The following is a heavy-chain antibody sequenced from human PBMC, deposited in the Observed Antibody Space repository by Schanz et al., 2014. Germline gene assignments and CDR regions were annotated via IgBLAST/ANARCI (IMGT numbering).Heavy chain of an antibody. CDR2: IKKDGSEN. J-gene: IGHJ6*02. CDR1: GFTFSAFG. D-gene: IGHD4-4*01. CDR3: AKDRQTTVNRVGYYYGMDV. Sequence: VQLVESGGGVVQPGGSLRLSCAASGFTFSAFGMHWVRQAPGKGLEWVANIKKDGSENYYADSVKGRFTISRDDAKNSLYLQMNSLRAEDTALYYCAKDRQTTVNRVGYYYGMDVWGQGTTVTVSS. V-gene: IGHV3-7*03.